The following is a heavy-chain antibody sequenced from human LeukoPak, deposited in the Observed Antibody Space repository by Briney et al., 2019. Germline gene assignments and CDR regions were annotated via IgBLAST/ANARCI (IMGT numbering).Heavy chain of an antibody. CDR1: GDSISSYY. D-gene: IGHD6-19*01. Sequence: SETLSLTCTVSGDSISSYYWSWIRQPAGKGLEWIGRIYTSGNTNYNPSLKSRVTISVDKSKNQFSLKLSSVTAADTAVYYCARVSSGRTNFDYWGQGTLVTVS. V-gene: IGHV4-4*07. CDR3: ARVSSGRTNFDY. CDR2: IYTSGNT. J-gene: IGHJ4*02.